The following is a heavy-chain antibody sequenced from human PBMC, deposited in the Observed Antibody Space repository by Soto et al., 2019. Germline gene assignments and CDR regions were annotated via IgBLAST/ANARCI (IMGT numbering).Heavy chain of an antibody. CDR1: GYTFTGYY. Sequence: ASVKVSCKASGYTFTGYYMHWVRQAPGQGLEWTGWINPNSGGTNYAQKLQGWVTMTRDTSISTAYMELSRLRSDDTAVYYCARDARPIFGVVIESVDWFDPWGQGTLVTVSS. D-gene: IGHD3-3*01. J-gene: IGHJ5*02. CDR2: INPNSGGT. V-gene: IGHV1-2*04. CDR3: ARDARPIFGVVIESVDWFDP.